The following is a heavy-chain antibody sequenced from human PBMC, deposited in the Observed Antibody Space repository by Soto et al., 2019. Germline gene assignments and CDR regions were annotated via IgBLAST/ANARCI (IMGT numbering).Heavy chain of an antibody. D-gene: IGHD3-10*01. CDR3: ARSNYRSGSYGYGLDV. Sequence: SETLSLNCTVSGGSVSSGSYSWSWIRQPPGKGLEWLGYIYYSGSTNYNPSLKSRVTISVDTHKNQFSLKLSSVTAADTAVYYCARSNYRSGSYGYGLDVWAKGPRSPSP. J-gene: IGHJ6*02. CDR1: GGSVSSGSYS. V-gene: IGHV4-61*01. CDR2: IYYSGST.